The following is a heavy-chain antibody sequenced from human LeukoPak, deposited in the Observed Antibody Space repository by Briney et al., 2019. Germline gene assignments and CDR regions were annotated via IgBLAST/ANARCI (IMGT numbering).Heavy chain of an antibody. CDR1: GFTFSDYY. CDR3: ARFDYGSGSSPDY. D-gene: IGHD3-10*01. CDR2: ISSSSSYT. J-gene: IGHJ4*02. V-gene: IGHV3-11*06. Sequence: KPGGSLRLSCAASGFTFSDYYMSWIRQAPGKGLEWVSYISSSSSYTNYADSVKGRFTISRDNAKNSLYLQMNSLRAEDTAVYYCARFDYGSGSSPDYWGQGTLVTVSS.